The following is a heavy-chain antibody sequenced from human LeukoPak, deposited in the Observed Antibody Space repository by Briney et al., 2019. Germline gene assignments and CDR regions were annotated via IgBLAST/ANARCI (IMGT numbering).Heavy chain of an antibody. D-gene: IGHD2-2*01. CDR2: ISGSGGST. V-gene: IGHV3-23*01. CDR3: AKAVRGVVVPAATLA. CDR1: GFTFSSYA. Sequence: GGSLRLSCAASGFTFSSYAMSWVRQAPGKGLEWVSAISGSGGSTYYADSVKGRFTISRDNSKNTLYLQMNSLRAEDTAVYYCAKAVRGVVVPAATLAWGQGTLVTVSS. J-gene: IGHJ5*02.